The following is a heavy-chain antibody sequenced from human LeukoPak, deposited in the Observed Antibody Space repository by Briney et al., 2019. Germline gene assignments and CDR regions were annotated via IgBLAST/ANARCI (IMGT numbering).Heavy chain of an antibody. CDR1: GFTFSNAW. CDR2: IKSKTDGGTT. J-gene: IGHJ3*02. Sequence: GGSLRLSCAASGFTFSNAWMSWVRQAPGEGLEWVGRIKSKTDGGTTDYAARVKGRFTNARDDSKNTLYLQMNSLKTEDTDVYCCTAVTRTDFDWLLLVGDAFDIWGQGTMVTVSS. D-gene: IGHD3-9*01. V-gene: IGHV3-15*01. CDR3: TAVTRTDFDWLLLVGDAFDI.